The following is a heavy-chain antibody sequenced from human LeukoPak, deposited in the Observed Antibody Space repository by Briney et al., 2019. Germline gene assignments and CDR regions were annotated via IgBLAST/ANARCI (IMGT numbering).Heavy chain of an antibody. Sequence: GESLRLSCAASGYTFSSFSINWVRQAPGKGLEWVSSISVRSNYIYYADSVRGRFTISRDDARDSLYLQMNSLRAEDTAVYYCVRLRRNSDTSGYYYYYDFWGQGTLVTVSS. D-gene: IGHD3-22*01. V-gene: IGHV3-21*01. CDR2: ISVRSNYI. CDR1: GYTFSSFS. CDR3: VRLRRNSDTSGYYYYYDF. J-gene: IGHJ4*02.